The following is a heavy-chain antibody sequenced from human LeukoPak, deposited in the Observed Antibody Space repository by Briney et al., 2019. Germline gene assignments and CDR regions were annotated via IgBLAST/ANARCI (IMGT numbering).Heavy chain of an antibody. CDR1: GGSISSGGYY. CDR3: ARDIVVVPAAMLHINWFDP. J-gene: IGHJ5*02. V-gene: IGHV4-31*03. CDR2: IYTSGST. Sequence: PSQTLSLTCTVSGGSISSGGYYWSWIRQHPGKGLEWIGYIYTSGSTNYNPSLKSRVTMSVDTSKNQFSLKLSSVTAADTAVYYCARDIVVVPAAMLHINWFDPWGQGTLVTVSS. D-gene: IGHD2-2*01.